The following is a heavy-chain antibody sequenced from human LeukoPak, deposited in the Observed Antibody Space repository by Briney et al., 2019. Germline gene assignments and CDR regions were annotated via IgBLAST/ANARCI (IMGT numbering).Heavy chain of an antibody. CDR3: AKDRPDGYHGYFFDY. D-gene: IGHD5-24*01. Sequence: PGGSLRLSCTASXLTFSSYAMSWVRQAPGKGLEWVSGISSSGDNTYYADSVRGRFTISRDNSKNTLYLQMSSLTAEDTAVYYCAKDRPDGYHGYFFDYWGQGTLVTVSS. CDR1: XLTFSSYA. J-gene: IGHJ4*02. V-gene: IGHV3-23*01. CDR2: ISSSGDNT.